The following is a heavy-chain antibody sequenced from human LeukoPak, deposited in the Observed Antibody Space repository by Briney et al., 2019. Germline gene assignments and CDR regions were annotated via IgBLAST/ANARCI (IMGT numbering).Heavy chain of an antibody. D-gene: IGHD1-26*01. CDR3: AREIVGAIKSYFDY. Sequence: GGSLRLSCTASGFTFSSYWMSWVRQAPGKGLEWVANIRQDGGLKHYVDSVKGRFTISRDNAENSLYLQMNSLRAEDTAVYYCAREIVGAIKSYFDYWGQGTLVTVSS. V-gene: IGHV3-7*01. CDR2: IRQDGGLK. J-gene: IGHJ4*02. CDR1: GFTFSSYW.